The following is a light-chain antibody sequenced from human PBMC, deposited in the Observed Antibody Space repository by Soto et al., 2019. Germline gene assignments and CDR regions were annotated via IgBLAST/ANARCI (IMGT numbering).Light chain of an antibody. J-gene: IGKJ1*01. CDR1: ESVSTN. CDR3: QQYSIWRT. CDR2: GAS. Sequence: ERVMTQPPATLSLSAGEGATLSCRASESVSTNLAWYQQKAGQAPRLLIYGASTRATGIPARFSGSGSGTEFTLTISSLQSEDFAVYYCQQYSIWRTFGQGTKVDI. V-gene: IGKV3-15*01.